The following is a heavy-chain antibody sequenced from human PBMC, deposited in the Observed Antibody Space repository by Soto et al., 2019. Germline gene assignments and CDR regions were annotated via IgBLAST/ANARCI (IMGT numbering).Heavy chain of an antibody. D-gene: IGHD6-19*01. J-gene: IGHJ4*02. CDR3: ARGLVPVRYYFDY. V-gene: IGHV4-59*01. Sequence: SETLSLTCTVSGGSISSFYWSWIRQSPHKGLEWIGFVYYSGTTKYNPSLSSRVTISVDTSKNQFSLNLTSVTAADTAIYYCARGLVPVRYYFDYWGQGSMVTVSP. CDR1: GGSISSFY. CDR2: VYYSGTT.